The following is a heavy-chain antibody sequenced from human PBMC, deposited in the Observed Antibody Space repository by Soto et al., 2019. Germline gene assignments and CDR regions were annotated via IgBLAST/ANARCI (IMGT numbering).Heavy chain of an antibody. CDR3: ARLYYGSGSYLWFDP. CDR1: GYSFTSYW. V-gene: IGHV5-51*01. Sequence: GESLKISCKGSGYSFTSYWIGWVRQMPGKGLEWMGIIYPGDSDTRYSPSFQGQVTISADKSISTAYLQWSSLKASDTAMYYCARLYYGSGSYLWFDPWGQGTLVTVSS. CDR2: IYPGDSDT. J-gene: IGHJ5*02. D-gene: IGHD3-10*01.